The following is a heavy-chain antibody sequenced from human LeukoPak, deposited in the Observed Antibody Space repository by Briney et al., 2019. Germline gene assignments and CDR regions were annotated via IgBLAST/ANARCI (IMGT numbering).Heavy chain of an antibody. CDR3: ARLPLRSIAVGYYGMDV. CDR2: IIPIFGTA. D-gene: IGHD6-6*01. V-gene: IGHV1-69*13. CDR1: GGTFSSYD. Sequence: GASVKLSCKACGGTFSSYDISWVRQAPGQGVEWMGGIIPIFGTANYAQKFQGRVTITADESTSTAYMELSSLRSEDTAVYYCARLPLRSIAVGYYGMDVWGQGTTVTVSS. J-gene: IGHJ6*02.